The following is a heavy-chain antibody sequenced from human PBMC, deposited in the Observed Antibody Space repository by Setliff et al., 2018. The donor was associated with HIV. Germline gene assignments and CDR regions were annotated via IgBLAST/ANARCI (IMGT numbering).Heavy chain of an antibody. Sequence: GGSLRLSCAASGFTFSSYAMHWVRQSPGKGLEWMAVISYDETDKYYADSVKGRFTISRDNSKNMLYLQMNSLRAEDTAVYYCAKDGQRVGYGSDFDYWGQETLVTVSS. CDR3: AKDGQRVGYGSDFDY. J-gene: IGHJ4*02. CDR2: ISYDETDK. CDR1: GFTFSSYA. V-gene: IGHV3-30*04. D-gene: IGHD6-25*01.